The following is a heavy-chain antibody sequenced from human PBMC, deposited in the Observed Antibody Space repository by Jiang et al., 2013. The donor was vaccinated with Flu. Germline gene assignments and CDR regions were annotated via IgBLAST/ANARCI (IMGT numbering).Heavy chain of an antibody. J-gene: IGHJ5*02. CDR1: GYSIRSGHY. V-gene: IGHV4-38-2*02. Sequence: LLKPSETLSLTCSVSGYSIRSGHYWGWIRQPPGKGLEWIGYIYHSGGTYYTPSLKSRVTISLDTSNNQFSLKLNSVTAADTAMYYCARSGFNYGSGNWFDPWGQGSLVTVSS. D-gene: IGHD3-10*01. CDR2: IYHSGGT. CDR3: ARSGFNYGSGNWFDP.